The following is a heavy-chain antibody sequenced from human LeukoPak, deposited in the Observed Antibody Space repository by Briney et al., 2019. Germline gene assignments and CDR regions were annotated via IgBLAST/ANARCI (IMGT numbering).Heavy chain of an antibody. CDR3: ARGVATSIDY. CDR2: IYHSGST. Sequence: PSETLSLTCAVYGGSFSGYYWSWIRQPPGKGLEWIGYIYHSGSTYYNPSLKSRVTISVDRSKNQFSLKLSSVTAADTAVYYCARGVATSIDYWGQGTLVTVSS. CDR1: GGSFSGYY. D-gene: IGHD5-12*01. J-gene: IGHJ4*02. V-gene: IGHV4-34*01.